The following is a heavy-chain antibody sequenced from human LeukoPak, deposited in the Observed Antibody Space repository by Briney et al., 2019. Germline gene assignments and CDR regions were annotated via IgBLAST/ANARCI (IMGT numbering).Heavy chain of an antibody. J-gene: IGHJ5*02. Sequence: ASVKVSCKASGYTFTSYDINWVRQATGQGLEWMGWMNPNSGNTGYAQKFQGRVTMTRDTSISTAYMELSSLRSEDTAVYYCARMSYYDSSGDNWFDPWGQGTLVAVSS. D-gene: IGHD3-22*01. CDR3: ARMSYYDSSGDNWFDP. CDR2: MNPNSGNT. CDR1: GYTFTSYD. V-gene: IGHV1-8*01.